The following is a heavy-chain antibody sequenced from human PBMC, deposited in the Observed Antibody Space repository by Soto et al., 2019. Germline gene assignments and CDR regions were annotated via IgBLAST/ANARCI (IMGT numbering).Heavy chain of an antibody. V-gene: IGHV1-69*05. CDR1: GGTFSSYA. J-gene: IGHJ4*02. Sequence: SVKVSCKASGGTFSSYAISWVRQAPGQGLEWMGGIIPIFGTANYAQKFQERVTITRDMSTSTAYMELSSLRSEDTAVYYCAADDRFEGWLLGTFDYWGQGTLVTVSS. D-gene: IGHD2-21*02. CDR2: IIPIFGTA. CDR3: AADDRFEGWLLGTFDY.